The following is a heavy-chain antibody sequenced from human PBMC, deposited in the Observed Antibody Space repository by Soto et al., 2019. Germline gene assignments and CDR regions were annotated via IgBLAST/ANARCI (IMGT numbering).Heavy chain of an antibody. Sequence: AVKVSGKDSGGTFSIYAISGVLQSPVQWLEWMGGIIPIFGTANYAQKFQGRVTITADESTSTAYMELSSLRSEDTAVYYCARCGGDCYDYYYYGMDVWGQGTTVTVSS. D-gene: IGHD2-21*02. CDR1: GGTFSIYA. CDR3: ARCGGDCYDYYYYGMDV. V-gene: IGHV1-69*13. CDR2: IIPIFGTA. J-gene: IGHJ6*02.